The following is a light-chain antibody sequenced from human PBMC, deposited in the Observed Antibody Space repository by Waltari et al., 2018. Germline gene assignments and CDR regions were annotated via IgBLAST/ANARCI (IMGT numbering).Light chain of an antibody. Sequence: QSALTQPASVSGSPGQAIIISCTGTGSDVGGYDYVSWYQQYPGKAPRLIIYDVYNRPSGVSDLVSVSKSDNTASLTISGLQAEDESVYYCSSYTSSGVVFGGGTKLTVL. CDR1: GSDVGGYDY. CDR2: DVY. CDR3: SSYTSSGVV. V-gene: IGLV2-14*01. J-gene: IGLJ2*01.